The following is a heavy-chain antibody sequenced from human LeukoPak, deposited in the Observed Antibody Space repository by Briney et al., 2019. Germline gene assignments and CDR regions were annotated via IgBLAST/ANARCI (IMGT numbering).Heavy chain of an antibody. D-gene: IGHD2-21*02. Sequence: ASVKVSCKTSGYTFTVYNMHWVRQAPGQGLEWMGWINPNSGGTNYAQKFQGRVTITRNTSISTAYMELSSLRSEDTAVYYCARDALLLVVTENYYYGMDVWGQGTTVTVSS. V-gene: IGHV1-2*02. CDR3: ARDALLLVVTENYYYGMDV. CDR2: INPNSGGT. CDR1: GYTFTVYN. J-gene: IGHJ6*02.